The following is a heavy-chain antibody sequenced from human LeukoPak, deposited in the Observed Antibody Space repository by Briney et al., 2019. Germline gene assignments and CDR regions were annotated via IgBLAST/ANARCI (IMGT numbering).Heavy chain of an antibody. CDR3: ARESHLGAHYYMDV. J-gene: IGHJ6*03. V-gene: IGHV3-74*01. D-gene: IGHD3-16*01. Sequence: RPGGSLRLSCAASGFTFSDYWMHWVRQAPGKGLVWVSRINTDGSSASYADSVKGQFTISRDNAKNTLYLQMNSLRAEDTAVYYCARESHLGAHYYMDVWGKGATVTVSS. CDR2: INTDGSSA. CDR1: GFTFSDYW.